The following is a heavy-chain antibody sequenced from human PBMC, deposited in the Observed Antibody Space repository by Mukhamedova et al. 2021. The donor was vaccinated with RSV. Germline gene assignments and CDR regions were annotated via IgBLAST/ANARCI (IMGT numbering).Heavy chain of an antibody. Sequence: IYYSGSTNYNPSLKSRVTMSVDTSKNQFSLKLRSVTAADTAVYYCARGPTSGDGYYDLLNWLDPWGQGTLVTVSS. CDR3: ARGPTSGDGYYDLLNWLDP. V-gene: IGHV4-59*09. D-gene: IGHD3-3*01. J-gene: IGHJ5*02. CDR2: IYYSGST.